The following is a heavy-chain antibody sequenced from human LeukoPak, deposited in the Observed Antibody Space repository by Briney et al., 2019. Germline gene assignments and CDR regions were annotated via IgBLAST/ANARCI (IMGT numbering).Heavy chain of an antibody. D-gene: IGHD6-13*01. CDR2: IYNSGST. CDR1: GGSISTYY. V-gene: IGHV4-59*01. Sequence: PSETLSLTCTVSGGSISTYYWSWIRQPPGKGLEWIGYIYNSGSTNYNPSLQSRVTISVDTSKNQFSLKLISVTAADTAVYYCAKAVAAAGRFGFDPWGQGTLVTVSS. J-gene: IGHJ5*02. CDR3: AKAVAAAGRFGFDP.